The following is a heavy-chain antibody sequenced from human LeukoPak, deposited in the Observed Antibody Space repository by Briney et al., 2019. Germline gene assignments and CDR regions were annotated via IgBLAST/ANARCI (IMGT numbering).Heavy chain of an antibody. CDR1: GYTFTSYG. D-gene: IGHD3-3*01. Sequence: ASVKVSCKASGYTFTSYGISWVRQAPGQGLEWMGWINTNTGNPTYAQGFTGRFVFSLDTSVSTAYLQISSLKAEDTAVYYCARAGFVGVVLIDYWGQGTLVTVSS. CDR3: ARAGFVGVVLIDY. J-gene: IGHJ4*02. CDR2: INTNTGNP. V-gene: IGHV7-4-1*02.